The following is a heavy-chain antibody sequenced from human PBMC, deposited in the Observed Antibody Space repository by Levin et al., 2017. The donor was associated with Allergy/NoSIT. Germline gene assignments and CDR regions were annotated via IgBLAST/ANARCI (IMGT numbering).Heavy chain of an antibody. V-gene: IGHV1-69*06. CDR2: IIPIFGTA. CDR1: GGTFSSYA. J-gene: IGHJ6*03. D-gene: IGHD3-10*01. CDR3: ARGHYYYGSGSYYPSYMDV. Sequence: SVKVSCKASGGTFSSYAISWVRQAPGQGLEWMGGIIPIFGTANYAQKFQGRVTITADKSTSTAYMELSSLRSEDTAVYYCARGHYYYGSGSYYPSYMDVWGKGTTVTVSS.